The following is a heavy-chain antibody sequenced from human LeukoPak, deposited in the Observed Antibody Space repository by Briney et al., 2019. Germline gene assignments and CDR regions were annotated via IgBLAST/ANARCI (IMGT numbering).Heavy chain of an antibody. D-gene: IGHD2-2*01. CDR2: IYYSGST. CDR3: ASSSPTYSTSTSFYYYYYYMDV. V-gene: IGHV4-59*01. CDR1: GGSISSYY. Sequence: SETLSLTCTVSGGSISSYYWSWIRQPPGKGPEWIGYIYYSGSTNYNPSLKSRVTISVDTSKNQFSLKLSSVTAADTAVYYCASSSPTYSTSTSFYYYYYYMDVWGKGTTVTVSS. J-gene: IGHJ6*03.